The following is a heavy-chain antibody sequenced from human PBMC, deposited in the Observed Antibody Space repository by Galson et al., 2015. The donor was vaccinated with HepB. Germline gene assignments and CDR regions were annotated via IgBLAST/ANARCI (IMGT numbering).Heavy chain of an antibody. V-gene: IGHV1-69*13. CDR3: ARAAAALMSGSYQAY. CDR1: GGTFRTYA. J-gene: IGHJ4*02. Sequence: SVKVSCKASGGTFRTYAFNWVRQAPGQGLEWMGGIIPIFSTTNYAQKFQGRVTITADESTNTAYMELSSLRSEDTAVYYCARAAAALMSGSYQAYWGQGSLVTVSS. CDR2: IIPIFSTT. D-gene: IGHD1-26*01.